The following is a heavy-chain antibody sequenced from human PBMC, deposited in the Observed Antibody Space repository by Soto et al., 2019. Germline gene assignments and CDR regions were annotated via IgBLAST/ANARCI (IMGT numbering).Heavy chain of an antibody. CDR2: INHSGST. V-gene: IGHV4-34*01. CDR1: GGSFSGYY. D-gene: IGHD3-3*01. J-gene: IGHJ5*02. CDR3: ARREWLLRNLFDP. Sequence: SETLSLTCAVYGGSFSGYYWSWIRQPPGKGLEWIGEINHSGSTNYNPSLKSRVTISVDTSKNQFSLKLSSVTAADTAVYYCARREWLLRNLFDPWGQGTLVTVSS.